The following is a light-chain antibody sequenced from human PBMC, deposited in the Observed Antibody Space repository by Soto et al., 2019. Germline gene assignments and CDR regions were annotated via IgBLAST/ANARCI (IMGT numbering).Light chain of an antibody. V-gene: IGKV3-20*01. J-gene: IGKJ1*01. CDR2: AAS. CDR1: QTVSSSF. Sequence: ETVMTQSPTTLSMSPRERAPLXXRASQTVSSSFLDWAQQTPGTAPRVXRDAASRRATSSPDRFSGSGSVTEFTLTSSRLEPEDFAVYSCQHYDNAPRTCGPGTKVENK. CDR3: QHYDNAPRT.